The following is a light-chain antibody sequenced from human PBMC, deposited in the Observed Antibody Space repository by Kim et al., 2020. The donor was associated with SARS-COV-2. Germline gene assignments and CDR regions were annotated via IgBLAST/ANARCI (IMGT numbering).Light chain of an antibody. CDR2: GAS. CDR1: QSVSSSY. CDR3: QQYGSSPNS. J-gene: IGKJ2*03. Sequence: LSQGERATLSCRASQSVSSSYLAWYQQKPGQAPRLLIYGASSRATGIPDRFSGSGSGTDFTLTISRLEPEDFAVYYCQQYGSSPNSFGQGTKLEI. V-gene: IGKV3-20*01.